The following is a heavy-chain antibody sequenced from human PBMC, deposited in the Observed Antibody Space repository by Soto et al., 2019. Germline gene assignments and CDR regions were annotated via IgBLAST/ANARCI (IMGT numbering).Heavy chain of an antibody. CDR2: IYYSGST. J-gene: IGHJ5*02. CDR3: ARVLFGRGNWFDP. CDR1: GGSISSYY. D-gene: IGHD3-3*01. V-gene: IGHV4-59*01. Sequence: QVQLQESGPGLVKPSETLSLTCTVSGGSISSYYWSWIRQPPGKGLEWIGYIYYSGSTNYNPSLKSRVTISVDTSKNQFFLKLSSGTAADTAVYYCARVLFGRGNWFDPWGQGTLVTVSS.